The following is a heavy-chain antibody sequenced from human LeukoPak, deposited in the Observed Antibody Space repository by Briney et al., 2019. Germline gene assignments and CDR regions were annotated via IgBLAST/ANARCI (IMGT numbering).Heavy chain of an antibody. Sequence: PSETLSLTCTVSGGSISSSNYYWGWIRQPPGKGLEWIGNIYYSGSTYYNPSLKSRVTISVDTSKKQFSLKLSSVTAADTAVYYCARAVLRYFDWLSLPYYFDYWGQGTLVTVSS. J-gene: IGHJ4*02. CDR2: IYYSGST. CDR1: GGSISSSNYY. V-gene: IGHV4-39*01. CDR3: ARAVLRYFDWLSLPYYFDY. D-gene: IGHD3-9*01.